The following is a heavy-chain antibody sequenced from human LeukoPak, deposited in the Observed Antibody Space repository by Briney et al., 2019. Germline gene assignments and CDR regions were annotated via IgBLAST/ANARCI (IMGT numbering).Heavy chain of an antibody. V-gene: IGHV3-23*01. J-gene: IGHJ4*02. D-gene: IGHD6-13*01. CDR1: GFTFNSYA. Sequence: GGSLRLSCAASGFTFNSYAMSWVRQAPGKGLEWVSAISGSGGSTYYADSVKGRFTISRDNSKNTLYLQMNSLRAEDTAVYYCAKDSSSGIAAAGTGYWGQGTLVTVSS. CDR2: ISGSGGST. CDR3: AKDSSSGIAAAGTGY.